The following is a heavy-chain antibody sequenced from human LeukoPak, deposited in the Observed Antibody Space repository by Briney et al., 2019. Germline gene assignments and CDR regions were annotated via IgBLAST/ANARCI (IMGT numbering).Heavy chain of an antibody. CDR1: GFTFSIYG. J-gene: IGHJ6*03. CDR3: ARPRGAAAGKSPFYYYYMDV. CDR2: IRYDGSNK. V-gene: IGHV3-30*02. D-gene: IGHD6-13*01. Sequence: PGGSLRLSCAASGFTFSIYGIHWVRQAPGKGLEWVAFIRYDGSNKYYADSVKGRFTISRDNAKNSLYLQMNSLRAEDTAVYYCARPRGAAAGKSPFYYYYMDVWGKGTTVTVSS.